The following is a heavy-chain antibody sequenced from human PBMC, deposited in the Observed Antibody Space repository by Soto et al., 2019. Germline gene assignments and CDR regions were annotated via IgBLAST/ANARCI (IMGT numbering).Heavy chain of an antibody. CDR3: ARVSGYCSSTSCSGTFDP. V-gene: IGHV3-11*06. CDR2: ISSSSSYT. D-gene: IGHD2-2*03. J-gene: IGHJ5*02. Sequence: GGSLRLSCAASGFTFSDYYMSWIRQAPGKGLEWVSYISSSSSYTNYADSVKGRFTISRDNAKNSLYLQMNSLRAEDTAVYYCARVSGYCSSTSCSGTFDPWGQGTLVTVS. CDR1: GFTFSDYY.